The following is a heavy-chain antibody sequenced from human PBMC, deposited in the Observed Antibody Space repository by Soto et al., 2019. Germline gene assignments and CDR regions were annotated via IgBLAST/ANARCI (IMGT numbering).Heavy chain of an antibody. Sequence: GGSLRLSCAASGFTFSSYAMSWVSQAPGKRLEWVSAISGSGGSTYYADSVKGRFTISRDNSKNTLYLQMNSLRAEDTAVYYCAKEARNIVVVPAAREYFQHWGQGTLVTVSS. V-gene: IGHV3-23*01. CDR1: GFTFSSYA. CDR2: ISGSGGST. CDR3: AKEARNIVVVPAAREYFQH. J-gene: IGHJ1*01. D-gene: IGHD2-2*01.